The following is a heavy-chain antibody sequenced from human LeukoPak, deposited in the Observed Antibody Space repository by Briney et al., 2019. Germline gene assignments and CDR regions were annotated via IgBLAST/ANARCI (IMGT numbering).Heavy chain of an antibody. J-gene: IGHJ4*02. Sequence: SQTLSLTCAISGDRVFRDNTAWNWIRQSPSRGLEWLGRTYYKSKWYNDYALSVKSRITINPDTSKNHFSLQLNSVTPEDTAVYYCARDEGALNWWGQGTLVTVSS. CDR1: GDRVFRDNTA. CDR3: ARDEGALNW. V-gene: IGHV6-1*01. CDR2: TYYKSKWYN. D-gene: IGHD1-20*01.